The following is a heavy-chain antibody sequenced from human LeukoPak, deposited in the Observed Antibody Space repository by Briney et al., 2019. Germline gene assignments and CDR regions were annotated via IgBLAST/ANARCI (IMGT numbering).Heavy chain of an antibody. CDR2: ISSSGSTI. V-gene: IGHV3-11*01. CDR3: ARASSALIDAALPNWFDP. J-gene: IGHJ5*02. CDR1: GFTFSDYY. Sequence: GGSLRLSCAASGFTFSDYYMSWLRQAPGKGLEWVSYISSSGSTIYYADSVKGRFTISRDNAKNSLYLQMNSLRAEDTALYYCARASSALIDAALPNWFDPWGQGTLVTVSS. D-gene: IGHD3-3*01.